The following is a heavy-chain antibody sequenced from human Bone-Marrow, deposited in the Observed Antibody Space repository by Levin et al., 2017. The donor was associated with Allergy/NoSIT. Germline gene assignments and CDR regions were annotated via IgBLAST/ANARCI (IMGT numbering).Heavy chain of an antibody. CDR2: ISGSGGRT. J-gene: IGHJ4*02. CDR3: AKEKIPYCSSSSCYMPDY. Sequence: GESLKISCAASGFIFSSYAMNWVRQAPGKGLEWVSAISGSGGRTFYADSVKGRFSISRDNSKNTLYLQMNSLRVEDTAVYHCAKEKIPYCSSSSCYMPDYWGQGTLVTVSS. CDR1: GFIFSSYA. D-gene: IGHD2-2*02. V-gene: IGHV3-23*01.